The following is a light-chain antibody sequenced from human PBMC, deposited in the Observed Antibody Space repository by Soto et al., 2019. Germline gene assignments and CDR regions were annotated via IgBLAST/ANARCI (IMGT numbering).Light chain of an antibody. CDR1: QSISSW. CDR2: DAS. CDR3: QQYSGYLWT. Sequence: DIQLTQSPSFLSASVGDRVTITCRASQSISSWLAWYQQKPGKAPKLLIYDASSLASGVTSRFSGSGSGTEFTLTITSLQPEDFAVYYCQQYSGYLWTFGQGTKVDIK. J-gene: IGKJ1*01. V-gene: IGKV1-5*01.